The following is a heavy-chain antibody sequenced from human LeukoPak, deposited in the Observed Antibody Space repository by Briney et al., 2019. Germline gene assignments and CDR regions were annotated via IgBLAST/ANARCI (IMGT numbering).Heavy chain of an antibody. CDR2: FDPEDGET. J-gene: IGHJ4*02. V-gene: IGHV1-24*01. D-gene: IGHD4-23*01. CDR1: GYTFTSYD. CDR3: ATVMTTVVTRYYFDY. Sequence: ASVKVSCKASGYTFTSYDINWVRQATGQGLEWMGGFDPEDGETIYAQKFQGRVTMTEDTSTDTAYMELSSLRSEDTAVYYCATVMTTVVTRYYFDYWGQGTLVTVSS.